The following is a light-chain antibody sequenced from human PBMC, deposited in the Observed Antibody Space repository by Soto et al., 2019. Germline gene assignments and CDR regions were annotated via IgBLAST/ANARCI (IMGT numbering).Light chain of an antibody. V-gene: IGKV3-20*01. CDR3: QDYGTSWT. Sequence: EIVLTQSPGTLSLSPGERATLSCRASQSVSSSYLAWYQQKPGQAPRFLIYGTSSRATGIPDRFSGSGSGTDFTLTINRLEPEDFAVYYCQDYGTSWTFGQGTKVDIK. CDR2: GTS. J-gene: IGKJ1*01. CDR1: QSVSSSY.